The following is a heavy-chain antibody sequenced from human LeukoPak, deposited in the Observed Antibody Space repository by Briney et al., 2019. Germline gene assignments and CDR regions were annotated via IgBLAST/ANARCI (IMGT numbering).Heavy chain of an antibody. V-gene: IGHV4-34*01. Sequence: KPSETLSLTCAVYGGSFSGYYWSWIRQPPGKGLEWIGEINHSGNTNYNPSLKSRVTISVDTSKSQFSLTLSSVTAADTAVYYCARGGFFLIDYWGQGTLVTVSS. CDR3: ARGGFFLIDY. J-gene: IGHJ4*02. CDR2: INHSGNT. D-gene: IGHD2/OR15-2a*01. CDR1: GGSFSGYY.